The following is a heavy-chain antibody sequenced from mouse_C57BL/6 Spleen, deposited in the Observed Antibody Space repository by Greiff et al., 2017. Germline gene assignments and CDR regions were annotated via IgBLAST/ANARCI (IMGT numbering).Heavy chain of an antibody. D-gene: IGHD1-1*01. CDR1: GYTFTSYW. CDR2: IYPSDSET. Sequence: QVQLQQPGAELVRPGSSVKLSCKASGYTFTSYWMDWVKQRPGQGLEWIGNIYPSDSETHYNQKFKDKATLTVDKSSSTAYMQLSSLTSEDSAVYYCARDYYGSSPWYYFDYWGQGTTLTVSS. CDR3: ARDYYGSSPWYYFDY. V-gene: IGHV1-61*01. J-gene: IGHJ2*01.